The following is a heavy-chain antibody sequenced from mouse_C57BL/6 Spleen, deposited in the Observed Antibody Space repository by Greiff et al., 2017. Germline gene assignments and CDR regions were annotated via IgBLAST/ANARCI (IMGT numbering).Heavy chain of an antibody. Sequence: EVQLVESGGGLVKPGGSLKLSCAASGFTFSSYAMSWVRQTPEKRLEWVATISDGGSYTYYPDNVKGRFTISRDNAKNNLYLQMSHLKSEDTAMYYCARVYGNSYYAMDYWGQGTSVTVSS. J-gene: IGHJ4*01. CDR1: GFTFSSYA. CDR2: ISDGGSYT. D-gene: IGHD2-1*01. V-gene: IGHV5-4*01. CDR3: ARVYGNSYYAMDY.